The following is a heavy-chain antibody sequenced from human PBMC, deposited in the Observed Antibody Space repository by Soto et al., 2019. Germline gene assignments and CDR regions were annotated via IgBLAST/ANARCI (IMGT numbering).Heavy chain of an antibody. CDR2: IYYSGST. Sequence: SETLSLTCTVSGGSISSYYWSWIRQPPGKGLEWMGYIYYSGSTNYNPSLKSRVTISVDTSKNQFSLKLSSVTAADTAVYYCARDRRREYYYDSSGPAHDAFDIWGQGTMVTVSS. J-gene: IGHJ3*02. CDR3: ARDRRREYYYDSSGPAHDAFDI. V-gene: IGHV4-59*01. D-gene: IGHD3-22*01. CDR1: GGSISSYY.